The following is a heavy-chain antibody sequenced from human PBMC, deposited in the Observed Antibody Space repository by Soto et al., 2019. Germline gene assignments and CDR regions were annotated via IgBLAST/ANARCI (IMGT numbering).Heavy chain of an antibody. D-gene: IGHD3-3*02. CDR2: IDPSDSQS. CDR1: YK. Sequence: YKKNRVIQKPGKGLEWMGRIDPSDSQSYYSPSFRGHVTISVTKSITTVFLQWSSLRASDTAMYYCARQIYDSFSFSNTRRHTNSQH. CDR3: ARQIYDSFSFSNTRRHTNSQH. V-gene: IGHV5-10-1*01. J-gene: IGHJ1*01.